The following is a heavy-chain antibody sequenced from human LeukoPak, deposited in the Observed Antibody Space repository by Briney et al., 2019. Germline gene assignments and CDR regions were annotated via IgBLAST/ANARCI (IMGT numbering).Heavy chain of an antibody. CDR3: ATPPRYDYDFSGYYNPLDY. CDR2: LIPLFGIP. D-gene: IGHD3-22*01. J-gene: IGHJ4*02. V-gene: IGHV1-69*04. Sequence: ASVKASCKASGGTFSSFVISWVRQAPGQGLEWMGRLIPLFGIPNYAQNFQGRLTITADKSTSTAYMELSSLRSEDTAVYYCATPPRYDYDFSGYYNPLDYWGQGTLVTVSS. CDR1: GGTFSSFV.